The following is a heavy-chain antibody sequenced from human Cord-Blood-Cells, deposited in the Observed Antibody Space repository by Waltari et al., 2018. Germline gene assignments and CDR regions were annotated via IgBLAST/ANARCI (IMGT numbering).Heavy chain of an antibody. Sequence: QVQLVQSGAEVKKPGSSVKVSCKASGGTFSSYAISWVRQAPGQGLEWMGGIIPSVGTANCAQKFQGRVTITADESTSTAYMELSSLRSDDTAVYYCARLYYYDSSGYYNWFDPWGQGTLVTVSS. J-gene: IGHJ5*02. V-gene: IGHV1-69*01. CDR2: IIPSVGTA. CDR3: ARLYYYDSSGYYNWFDP. CDR1: GGTFSSYA. D-gene: IGHD3-22*01.